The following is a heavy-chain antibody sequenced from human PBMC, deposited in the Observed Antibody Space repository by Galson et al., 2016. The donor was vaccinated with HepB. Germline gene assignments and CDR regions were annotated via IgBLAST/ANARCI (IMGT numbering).Heavy chain of an antibody. Sequence: SVKVSCKASGYTFTAHAVHWVRQAPGQRLELMGWINTGNGNTKYSQKFQGRVTITRDTFATTAYIELSSVRSEDTAVYYCARDQAYYYYGMDVWGQGTTVTVSS. J-gene: IGHJ6*02. CDR2: INTGNGNT. CDR3: ARDQAYYYYGMDV. CDR1: GYTFTAHA. V-gene: IGHV1-3*04.